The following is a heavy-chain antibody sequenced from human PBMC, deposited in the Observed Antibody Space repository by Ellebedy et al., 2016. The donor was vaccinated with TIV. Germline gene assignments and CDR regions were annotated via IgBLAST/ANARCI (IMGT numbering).Heavy chain of an antibody. CDR3: ARDAVGAPTYFDL. V-gene: IGHV1-2*02. D-gene: IGHD1-26*01. CDR2: INPNNGVT. CDR1: GFTFGVVPY. J-gene: IGHJ2*01. Sequence: ASVKVSCXTSGFTFGVVPYIHWVRQAPGQRPEWMGCINPNNGVTNYAPKFRGRVTMTRDTSINTVYLDLNTLSSDDTAVYYCARDAVGAPTYFDLWGRGTLVTVSS.